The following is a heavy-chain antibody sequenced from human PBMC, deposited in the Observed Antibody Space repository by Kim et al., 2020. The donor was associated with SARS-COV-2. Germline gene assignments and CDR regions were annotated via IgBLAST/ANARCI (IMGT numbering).Heavy chain of an antibody. CDR1: GGPFSGSPYY. V-gene: IGHV4-39*01. D-gene: IGHD3-10*01. CDR3: ARHQGANRPSCFHESGGFSDF. Sequence: SETLSLTCSVSGGPFSGSPYYWGWIRQPPGKGLEWVGSIFHSGNNYYHPSLKSRVTISVDTSKNQFSLKLDSVTAADTALYSCARHQGANRPSCFHESGGFSDFWGQGTLVSVSS. CDR2: IFHSGNN. J-gene: IGHJ4*02.